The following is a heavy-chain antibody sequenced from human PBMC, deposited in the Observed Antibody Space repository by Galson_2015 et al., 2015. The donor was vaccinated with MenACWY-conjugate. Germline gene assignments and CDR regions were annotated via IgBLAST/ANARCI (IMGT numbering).Heavy chain of an antibody. CDR2: IYSGGSA. CDR1: EFTVSSNY. D-gene: IGHD6-13*01. J-gene: IGHJ3*02. Sequence: SLRLSCAASEFTVSSNYMSWVRQAPGKGLEWVSVIYSGGSAYYADSVKGRFPISRDNSKNTLYLQMNSLRAADTAVYYCRADIAAAGLDAFDIWGQGTLVTVSS. V-gene: IGHV3-53*01. CDR3: RADIAAAGLDAFDI.